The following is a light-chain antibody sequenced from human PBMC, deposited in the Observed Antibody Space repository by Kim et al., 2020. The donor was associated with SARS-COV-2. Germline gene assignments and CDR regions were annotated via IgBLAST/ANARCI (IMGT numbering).Light chain of an antibody. Sequence: QSALTQPASVSGSPEQSITISCTGTSSDVGGYKYVSWYQQHPGKAPRVLIYEGSKRPSGVSNRFSGSKSGNTASLTISGLQAEDEADYYCSSYTSSTTYVFGTGTKVTVL. CDR1: SSDVGGYKY. V-gene: IGLV2-14*01. J-gene: IGLJ1*01. CDR2: EGS. CDR3: SSYTSSTTYV.